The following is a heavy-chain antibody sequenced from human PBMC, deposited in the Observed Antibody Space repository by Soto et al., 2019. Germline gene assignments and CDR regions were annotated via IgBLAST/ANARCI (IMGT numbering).Heavy chain of an antibody. V-gene: IGHV4-31*03. Sequence: QVQLQESGPGLVKPSQTLSLTCTVSGDSIRRGGYYWNWIRQHPRKGLEWIGYIYHSGSTNYNPSLKSRVPISVDTSKNQLSLELTNVTAADTAVYYCAKDGAGAYGLGWLGPWGQGILVTVSS. J-gene: IGHJ5*02. CDR3: AKDGAGAYGLGWLGP. CDR1: GDSIRRGGYY. D-gene: IGHD2-21*01. CDR2: IYHSGST.